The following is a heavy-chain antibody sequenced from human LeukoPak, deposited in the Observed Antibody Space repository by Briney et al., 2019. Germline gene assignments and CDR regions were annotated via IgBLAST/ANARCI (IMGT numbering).Heavy chain of an antibody. D-gene: IGHD3-16*01. CDR1: GGSISSGDYY. Sequence: PSQTLSLTCTVSGGSISSGDYYWSWIPQPPGKGLEWIGYIYYSGTTYYNPSLKSRVTISVDTSKNQFSLKLNSVTAADTAVYYYARKRYDDPYFFDYWGQGTLVTVSS. J-gene: IGHJ4*02. CDR2: IYYSGTT. CDR3: ARKRYDDPYFFDY. V-gene: IGHV4-30-4*01.